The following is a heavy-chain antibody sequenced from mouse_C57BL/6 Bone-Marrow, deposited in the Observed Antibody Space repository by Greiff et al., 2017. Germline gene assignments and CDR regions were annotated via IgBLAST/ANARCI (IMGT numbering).Heavy chain of an antibody. CDR2: SRNKANDYTT. D-gene: IGHD3-2*02. Sequence: EVKLMESGGGLVQSGRSLRLSCATSGFTFSDFYMEWVRQAPGKGLEWIAASRNKANDYTTEYSASVKGRFIVSRDTSQSILYLQMNALRAEDTAIYYCARDAEAGFYAMDYWGQGTSVTVSS. V-gene: IGHV7-1*01. CDR3: ARDAEAGFYAMDY. CDR1: GFTFSDFY. J-gene: IGHJ4*01.